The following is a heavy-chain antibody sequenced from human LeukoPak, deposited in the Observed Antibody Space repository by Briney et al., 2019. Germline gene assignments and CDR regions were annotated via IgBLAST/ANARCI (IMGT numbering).Heavy chain of an antibody. J-gene: IGHJ4*02. Sequence: SVKVSCKASGYTFTGYYMHWVRQAPGQGLEWMGRIIPILGIANYAQKFQGRVTITADKSTSTAYMELSSLRSEDTAVYYCASGTDGYSYGAMNFDYWGQGTLVTVSS. CDR1: GYTFTGYY. CDR3: ASGTDGYSYGAMNFDY. D-gene: IGHD5-18*01. V-gene: IGHV1-69*02. CDR2: IIPILGIA.